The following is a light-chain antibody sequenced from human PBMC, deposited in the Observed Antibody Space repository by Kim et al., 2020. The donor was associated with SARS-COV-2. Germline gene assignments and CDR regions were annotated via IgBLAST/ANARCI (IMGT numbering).Light chain of an antibody. J-gene: IGLJ3*02. CDR1: GGHGSNP. Sequence: SVRLTCALSGGHGSNPIAWHQHRAETGPRYLMTLNRDDNHSKGDGIPDRFSGSSSGAARCLTNSGLQSDDEADYCCQTWGTGIWVFGGGTTLNVL. CDR3: QTWGTGIWV. V-gene: IGLV4-69*01. CDR2: LNRDDNH.